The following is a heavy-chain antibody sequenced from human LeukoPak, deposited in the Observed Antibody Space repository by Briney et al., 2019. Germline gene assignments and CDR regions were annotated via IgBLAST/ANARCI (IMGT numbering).Heavy chain of an antibody. CDR3: AKDRLNYSGWPSYFDY. J-gene: IGHJ4*02. CDR2: ISGSGGST. V-gene: IGHV3-23*01. Sequence: GGSLRLSCAASGFTFSSYAMSWVRQAPGKGLEWVSAISGSGGSTYYADSVKGRFTISRDNSKNALYLQMNSLRAEDTAVYYCAKDRLNYSGWPSYFDYWGQGTLVTVSS. D-gene: IGHD6-19*01. CDR1: GFTFSSYA.